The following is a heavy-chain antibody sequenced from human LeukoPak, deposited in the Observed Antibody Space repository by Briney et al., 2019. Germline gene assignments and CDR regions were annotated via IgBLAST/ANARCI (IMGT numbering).Heavy chain of an antibody. D-gene: IGHD4-17*01. CDR1: GGSISSYY. CDR3: ARDRTVTTPEV. CDR2: IHDSGST. V-gene: IGHV4-59*01. Sequence: PSETLSLTCTVSGGSISSYYWSWIRQPPGKGPELIGYIHDSGSTNYNPSLKSRVTISVDTSKNQFSLKLSSVTAADTAVYYCARDRTVTTPEVWGQGTLVTVSS. J-gene: IGHJ4*02.